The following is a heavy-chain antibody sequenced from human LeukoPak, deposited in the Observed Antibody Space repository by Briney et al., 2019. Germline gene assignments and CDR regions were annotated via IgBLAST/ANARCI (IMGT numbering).Heavy chain of an antibody. J-gene: IGHJ4*02. CDR1: GFTFSSSW. Sequence: PGGSLRLSCAASGFTFSSSWMSWVRQAPGKGLEWVSGISGSGGGAYYADSVKGRFTISRDNSKNTLYLQMSSLRAEDTALYYCAKALAAAGTGDYWGQGTLVTVSS. CDR3: AKALAAAGTGDY. V-gene: IGHV3-23*01. CDR2: ISGSGGGA. D-gene: IGHD6-13*01.